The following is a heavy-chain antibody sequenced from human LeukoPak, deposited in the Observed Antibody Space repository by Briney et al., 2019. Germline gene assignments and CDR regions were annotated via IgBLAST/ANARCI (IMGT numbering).Heavy chain of an antibody. CDR3: ARLDNYASRWSLDY. D-gene: IGHD6-13*01. CDR2: ISGSGGRT. Sequence: GGSLRLSCAASGFTFDNYVMNWVRQAPGKGLEWVSGISGSGGRTYYAVSVKGRFTISRDNSKNTVYLQMNSLRAEDTAVYFCARLDNYASRWSLDYWGQGTLVTVSS. V-gene: IGHV3-23*01. CDR1: GFTFDNYV. J-gene: IGHJ4*02.